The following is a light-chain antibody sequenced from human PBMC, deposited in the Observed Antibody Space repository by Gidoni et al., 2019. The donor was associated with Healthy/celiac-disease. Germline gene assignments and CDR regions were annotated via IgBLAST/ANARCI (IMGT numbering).Light chain of an antibody. CDR2: GAS. Sequence: EIVLTQSPGTLSLSTGERATLSCRASQSVSSSDLAWYQQKPGQAPSLLIYGASSRATGIPDRFSGSGSGTDFTLTISRLEPEDFAVYYCQQYGSSSWTFGQGTKVEIK. J-gene: IGKJ1*01. CDR1: QSVSSSD. V-gene: IGKV3-20*01. CDR3: QQYGSSSWT.